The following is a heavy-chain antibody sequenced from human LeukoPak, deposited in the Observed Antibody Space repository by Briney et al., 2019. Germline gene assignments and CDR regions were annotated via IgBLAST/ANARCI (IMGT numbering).Heavy chain of an antibody. D-gene: IGHD3-10*01. CDR1: GGTFSSYT. J-gene: IGHJ4*02. CDR2: IIPILGIA. V-gene: IGHV1-69*02. Sequence: SVKVSCKXPGGTFSSYTISWVRQAPGQGLEWMGRIIPILGIANYAQKFQGRVTITADKSTSTAYMELSSLRSEDTAVYYCARMLVVRGIGVGERLDYWGQGTLVTVSS. CDR3: ARMLVVRGIGVGERLDY.